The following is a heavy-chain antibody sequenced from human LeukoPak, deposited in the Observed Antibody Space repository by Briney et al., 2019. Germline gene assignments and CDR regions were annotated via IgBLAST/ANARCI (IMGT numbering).Heavy chain of an antibody. CDR2: INQDASEI. J-gene: IGHJ3*02. CDR3: ARDFYGDYALSAFDI. CDR1: RFTFSNYW. V-gene: IGHV3-7*01. D-gene: IGHD4-17*01. Sequence: PGGSLRLSCAASRFTFSNYWMTWVRQAPGKGLEWVGNINQDASEINYVDSVKGRFTISRDNAKNSLYLQMNSLRAEDTAVYYCARDFYGDYALSAFDIWGQGTMVTVSS.